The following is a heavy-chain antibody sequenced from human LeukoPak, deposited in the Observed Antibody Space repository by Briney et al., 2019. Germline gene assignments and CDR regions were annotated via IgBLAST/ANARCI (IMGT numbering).Heavy chain of an antibody. J-gene: IGHJ3*02. CDR3: ARDSYYDSSGFWSAFDI. CDR1: GYSISSGYY. D-gene: IGHD3-22*01. Sequence: SETLSLTCSFSGYSISSGYYWGWIRQPPGKGLEWIASIHYSGTTYYNPSLKSRVTISVDTSKNQFSLKLSSVTAADAAVYYCARDSYYDSSGFWSAFDIWGQGTMVTVSS. CDR2: IHYSGTT. V-gene: IGHV4-38-2*02.